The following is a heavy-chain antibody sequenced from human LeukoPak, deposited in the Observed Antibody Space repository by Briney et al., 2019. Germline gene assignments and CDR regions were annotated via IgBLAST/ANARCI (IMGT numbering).Heavy chain of an antibody. D-gene: IGHD6-13*01. Sequence: SCKASGYTFTSYYMHWVRQAPGKGLEWVSGISGSGGSTYYADSVKGRFTISRDNSKNTLYLQMNSLRAEDTAVYYCAKVTAAGLYYFDYWGQGTLVTVSS. CDR3: AKVTAAGLYYFDY. CDR1: GYTFTSYY. CDR2: ISGSGGST. V-gene: IGHV3-23*01. J-gene: IGHJ4*02.